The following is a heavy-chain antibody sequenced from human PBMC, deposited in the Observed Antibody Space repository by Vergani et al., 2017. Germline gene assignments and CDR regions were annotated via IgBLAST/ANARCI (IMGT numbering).Heavy chain of an antibody. V-gene: IGHV3-33*01. CDR2: IWYDGSNK. D-gene: IGHD5-24*01. J-gene: IGHJ4*02. CDR3: ARGTSGGYNYYFDY. Sequence: QVQLVESGGGVVQPGRSLRLSCVASGFTFSSYGMHWVRQAPGKGLEWVAVIWYDGSNKYYADSVKGRFTISRDNSKNTLYLQMNSLRAEDTAVYYCARGTSGGYNYYFDYWGQGTLVTVSS. CDR1: GFTFSSYG.